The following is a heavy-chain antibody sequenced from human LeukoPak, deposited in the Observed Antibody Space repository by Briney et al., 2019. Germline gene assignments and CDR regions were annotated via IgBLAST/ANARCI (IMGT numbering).Heavy chain of an antibody. Sequence: SETLSLTCTVSGGSISSSSYYWAWIRQPPGKGLEWIGSIHYSGSTYYNPSLQSRVTIPIDTSKNQFSLKLRFVTAADTAVYYCARAGYSSGPGAFDYWGQGTLVTVSS. J-gene: IGHJ4*02. CDR1: GGSISSSSYY. V-gene: IGHV4-39*07. CDR3: ARAGYSSGPGAFDY. D-gene: IGHD6-19*01. CDR2: IHYSGST.